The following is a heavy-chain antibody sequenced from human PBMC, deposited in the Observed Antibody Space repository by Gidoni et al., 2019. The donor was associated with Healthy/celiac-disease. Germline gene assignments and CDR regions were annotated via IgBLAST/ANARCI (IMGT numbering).Heavy chain of an antibody. Sequence: EVQLVESGGGLVQLGWSLRLSCAAPGFTFRRDWMHWVRQAPGKGLGWVSRINSDGSSTSYADSVKGRFTISRDNAKNTLYLQMNSLRAEDTAVYYCAREKVRGVILDYWGQGTLVTVSS. CDR2: INSDGSST. J-gene: IGHJ4*02. V-gene: IGHV3-74*01. CDR1: GFTFRRDW. CDR3: AREKVRGVILDY. D-gene: IGHD3-10*01.